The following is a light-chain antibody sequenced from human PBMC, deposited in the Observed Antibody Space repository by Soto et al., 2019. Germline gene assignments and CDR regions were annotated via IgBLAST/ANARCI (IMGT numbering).Light chain of an antibody. CDR2: KAS. V-gene: IGKV1-5*03. CDR1: QSINDW. J-gene: IGKJ1*01. CDR3: QQYFSYPWT. Sequence: DIQMTQSPSTLSASVGDRVTITCRASQSINDWLAWYQQKPGKAPNLLIYKASSLQSGVPSRFSGSGSGTDFTLTISSLQPDDFATFYCQQYFSYPWTFGQGTKVEVK.